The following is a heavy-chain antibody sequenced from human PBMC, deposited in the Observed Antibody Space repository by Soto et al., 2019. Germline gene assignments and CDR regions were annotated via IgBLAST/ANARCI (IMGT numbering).Heavy chain of an antibody. V-gene: IGHV3-33*01. J-gene: IGHJ3*01. Sequence: SLRLSCTSSGFTLNVYGLHWVRQAPGKGLEWLSYIWSDGSNTFYADSVKGRFSVSRDNSENIVFLEMNSLRAEDTAVYFCARDRAGGNALDVWGQGTWVTVSS. CDR3: ARDRAGGNALDV. D-gene: IGHD6-13*01. CDR1: GFTLNVYG. CDR2: IWSDGSNT.